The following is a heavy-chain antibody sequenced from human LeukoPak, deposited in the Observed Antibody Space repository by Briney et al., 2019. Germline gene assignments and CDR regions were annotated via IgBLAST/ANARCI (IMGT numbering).Heavy chain of an antibody. CDR2: ISSSSSYI. D-gene: IGHD6-19*01. CDR1: RFTFSSDS. J-gene: IGHJ4*02. Sequence: TGGSLRLSCAASRFTFSSDSMNWVRQAPGKGLEWVSSISSSSSYIYYADSVKGRFTISRDNAKNSLYLQMNSRRAQETAVYYCARVLYSSGWLWGQGTLVTVSS. V-gene: IGHV3-21*01. CDR3: ARVLYSSGWL.